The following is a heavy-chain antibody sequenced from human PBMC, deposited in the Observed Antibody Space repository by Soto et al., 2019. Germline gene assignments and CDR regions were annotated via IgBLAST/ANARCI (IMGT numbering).Heavy chain of an antibody. CDR2: ISYDGSNK. V-gene: IGHV3-30-3*01. CDR1: GFTFSSYA. Sequence: GGSLRLSCAASGFTFSSYAMHWVRQAPGKGLEWVAVISYDGSNKYYADSVKGRFTISRDNSKNTLYLQMNSLRAEDTAVYYCASTVDIWGQGTMVTVSS. J-gene: IGHJ3*02. CDR3: ASTVDI.